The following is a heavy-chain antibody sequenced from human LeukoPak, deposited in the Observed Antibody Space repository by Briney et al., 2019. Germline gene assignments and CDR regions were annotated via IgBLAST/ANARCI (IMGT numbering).Heavy chain of an antibody. V-gene: IGHV4-39*07. J-gene: IGHJ4*02. Sequence: SQTLSLTCTVSGGSISSSSYYWGWIRQPPGKGLEWIGSIYYSGSTYYNPSLKSRVTISVDTSKNQFSLKLSSVTAADTAVYYCARVKSITIFGVVISQDYYFDYWGQGTLVTVSS. D-gene: IGHD3-3*01. CDR2: IYYSGST. CDR3: ARVKSITIFGVVISQDYYFDY. CDR1: GGSISSSSYY.